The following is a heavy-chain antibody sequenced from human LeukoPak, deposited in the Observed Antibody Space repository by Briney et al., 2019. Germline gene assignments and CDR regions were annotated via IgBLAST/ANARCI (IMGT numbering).Heavy chain of an antibody. CDR2: VYTSGST. CDR1: GGSISGYY. Sequence: PSETLSLTCSVSGGSISGYYWTWIRQPAGKGLEWIGRVYTSGSTHYNPPLKTRLTMSVDTSKNQFSLKLSSVIAADTAVYYCARLITGTTTAFDIWGQGTMVTVSS. J-gene: IGHJ3*02. D-gene: IGHD1-7*01. CDR3: ARLITGTTTAFDI. V-gene: IGHV4-4*07.